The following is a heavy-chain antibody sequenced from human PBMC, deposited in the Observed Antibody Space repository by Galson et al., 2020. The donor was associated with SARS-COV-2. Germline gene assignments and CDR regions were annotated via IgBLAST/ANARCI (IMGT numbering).Heavy chain of an antibody. J-gene: IGHJ4*02. CDR1: GFIFNTYS. CDR3: ASVKNDYWTGHVH. CDR2: ISTESTVI. D-gene: IGHD3-3*01. Sequence: GESLKISCEASGFIFNTYSMFWVRQAPGKGLEWVSYISTESTVIYYADSVKGRFTISRDDAKNSLFLQMNSLRAEDTALYYCASVKNDYWTGHVHWGPGALVTVSS. V-gene: IGHV3-48*01.